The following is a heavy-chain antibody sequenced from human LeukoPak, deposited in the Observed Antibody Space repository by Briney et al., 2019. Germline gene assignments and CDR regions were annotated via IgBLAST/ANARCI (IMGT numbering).Heavy chain of an antibody. CDR2: INPNSGGT. CDR3: ATTEGQWELLSAFDI. CDR1: GYTFTGYY. D-gene: IGHD1-26*01. J-gene: IGHJ3*02. Sequence: GASVKVSCKASGYTFTGYYMHWVRQAPGQGLEWMGWINPNSGGTNYAQKFQGRVTMTRDTSISTAYMELSRLRSDDTAVYYCATTEGQWELLSAFDIWGQGTMVTVSS. V-gene: IGHV1-2*02.